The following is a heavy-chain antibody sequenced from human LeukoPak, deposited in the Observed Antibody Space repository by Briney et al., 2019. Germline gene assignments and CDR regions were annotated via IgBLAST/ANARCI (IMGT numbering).Heavy chain of an antibody. D-gene: IGHD3-16*01. CDR1: GFTFSSYA. V-gene: IGHV3-23*01. CDR3: AKDLGLYNSGFGDFDY. J-gene: IGHJ4*02. CDR2: ISGSGGST. Sequence: PGGSLRLSCAASGFTFSSYAMSWVRQAPGKGLEWVLGISGSGGSTYYADSVKGRFTISRDNSKNTLYLQMNSLRAEDTALYYCAKDLGLYNSGFGDFDYWGQGTLVTVSS.